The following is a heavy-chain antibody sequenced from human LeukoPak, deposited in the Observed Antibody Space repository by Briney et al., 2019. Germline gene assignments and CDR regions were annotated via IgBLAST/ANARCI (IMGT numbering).Heavy chain of an antibody. Sequence: SETLSLTCAVYGGSFSGYYWSWIRQPPGKGLEWIGEINHSGSTNYNPSLKSRVTISVDTSKNQFSLKLSSVTAADTAVYYCARTRPARYCSGGSCYSPFEWFDPWGQGTLVTVSS. D-gene: IGHD2-15*01. CDR1: GGSFSGYY. V-gene: IGHV4-34*01. J-gene: IGHJ5*02. CDR2: INHSGST. CDR3: ARTRPARYCSGGSCYSPFEWFDP.